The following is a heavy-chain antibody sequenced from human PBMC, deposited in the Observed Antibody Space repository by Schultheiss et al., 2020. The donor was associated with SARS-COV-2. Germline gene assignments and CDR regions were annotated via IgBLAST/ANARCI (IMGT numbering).Heavy chain of an antibody. J-gene: IGHJ4*02. Sequence: GGSLRLSCAASGFTVSSNYMSWVRQAPGKGLEWVANIKQDGSEKYYVDSVKGRFTISRDNAKNSLYLQMNSLRAEDTAVYYCARARIAAADNDLDYWGQGTLVTVSS. CDR3: ARARIAAADNDLDY. D-gene: IGHD6-13*01. V-gene: IGHV3-7*03. CDR2: IKQDGSEK. CDR1: GFTVSSNY.